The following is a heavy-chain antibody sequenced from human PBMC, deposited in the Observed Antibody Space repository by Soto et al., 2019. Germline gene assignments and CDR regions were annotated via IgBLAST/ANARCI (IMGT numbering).Heavy chain of an antibody. CDR2: ISGSGGST. Sequence: EVQLLESGGGLVQPGGSLRLSCAASGFTISSYAMSWVRQAPGKGLEWVSAISGSGGSTYYADSVKGRFTISRDNSKNTLYQQMNSLRAEDTAVYYCANWERWLTLDYWGQGTLVTVSS. D-gene: IGHD6-19*01. V-gene: IGHV3-23*01. CDR3: ANWERWLTLDY. J-gene: IGHJ4*02. CDR1: GFTISSYA.